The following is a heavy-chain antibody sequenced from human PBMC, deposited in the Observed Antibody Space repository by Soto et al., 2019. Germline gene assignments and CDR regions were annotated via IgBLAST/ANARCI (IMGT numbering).Heavy chain of an antibody. Sequence: EVQLVESGGGLVKPGGSLRLSCAASGFTFSSYSMNWVRQAPGKGLEWVSSISSSSSYIYYADSVKGRFTISRDNAKNSLYLQMISLRAEDTAVYYCARDLITFGGVIVYFDYWGQGTLVTVSS. V-gene: IGHV3-21*01. D-gene: IGHD3-16*02. J-gene: IGHJ4*02. CDR2: ISSSSSYI. CDR1: GFTFSSYS. CDR3: ARDLITFGGVIVYFDY.